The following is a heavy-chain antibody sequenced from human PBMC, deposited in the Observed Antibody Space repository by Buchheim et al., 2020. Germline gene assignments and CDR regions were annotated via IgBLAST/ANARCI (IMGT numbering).Heavy chain of an antibody. CDR2: IYYSGST. CDR3: ARWGIVVVVAARNWFDP. CDR1: GGSISSSSYY. D-gene: IGHD2-15*01. J-gene: IGHJ5*02. V-gene: IGHV4-39*01. Sequence: QLQLQESGPGLVKPSETLSLTCTVSGGSISSSSYYWGWIRQPPGKGLEWIGSIYYSGSTYYNPSLKSRVTISVDTSKNQFSLKLSSVTAADTAVYYCARWGIVVVVAARNWFDPWGQGTL.